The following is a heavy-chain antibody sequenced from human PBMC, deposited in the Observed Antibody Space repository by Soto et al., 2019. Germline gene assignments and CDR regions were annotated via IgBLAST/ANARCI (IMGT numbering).Heavy chain of an antibody. Sequence: GGSLRLSCAASGFSVSDNDMNWVRQAPGKGLEWVSVIYTGGSTFYGDSVKGRFTILRDISKNTLYLQMNNLRAEDTAVYYCARDHCSNGVCHFDYWGQGTPVTVSS. D-gene: IGHD2-8*01. CDR1: GFSVSDND. V-gene: IGHV3-53*01. CDR3: ARDHCSNGVCHFDY. CDR2: IYTGGST. J-gene: IGHJ4*02.